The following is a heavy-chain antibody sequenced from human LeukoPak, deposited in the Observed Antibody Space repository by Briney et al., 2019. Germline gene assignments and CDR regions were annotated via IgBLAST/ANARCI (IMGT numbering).Heavy chain of an antibody. D-gene: IGHD6-13*01. CDR2: IYYSGST. V-gene: IGHV4-31*02. CDR3: AREPYSTNWSYFDY. CDR1: GFTFSDYY. J-gene: IGHJ4*02. Sequence: LRLSCAASGFTFSDYYMSWIRQHPGKGLEWIGYIYYSGSTYYNPSLKSRVTISVDTSKNQFSLKLSSVTAADTAVYYCAREPYSTNWSYFDYWGQGTLVTVSS.